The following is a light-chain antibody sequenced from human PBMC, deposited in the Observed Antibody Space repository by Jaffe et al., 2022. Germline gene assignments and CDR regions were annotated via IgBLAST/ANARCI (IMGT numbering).Light chain of an antibody. CDR3: QQYDNWPPWT. Sequence: EMVMTQSPATLYVSPGERAILSCRASQAIGSNLAWYQQLPGQAPRLLIYGASNRAADTPSRFSGSGSGTEFTLTISSLQSEDVGIYYCQQYDNWPPWTFGQGTKVQI. J-gene: IGKJ1*01. CDR1: QAIGSN. CDR2: GAS. V-gene: IGKV3-15*01.